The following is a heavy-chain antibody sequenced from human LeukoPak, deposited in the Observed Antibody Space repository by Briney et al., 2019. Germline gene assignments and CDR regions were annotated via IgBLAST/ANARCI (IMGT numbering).Heavy chain of an antibody. CDR2: ISDSGSLT. Sequence: GGSLRLSCAASGFAFSRLAMGWVRQAPGKGLEWVSVISDSGSLTYYADSVKGRFTISRDNSKNTLFLQMNSLGAEDTAVYYCAKDARRTSGWYFFDYWGQGTLVTVSS. D-gene: IGHD6-19*01. V-gene: IGHV3-23*01. J-gene: IGHJ4*02. CDR3: AKDARRTSGWYFFDY. CDR1: GFAFSRLA.